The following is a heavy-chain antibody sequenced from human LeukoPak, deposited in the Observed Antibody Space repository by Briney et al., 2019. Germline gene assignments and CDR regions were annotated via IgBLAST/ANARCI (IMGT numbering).Heavy chain of an antibody. CDR1: GFTFSSYE. J-gene: IGHJ6*02. V-gene: IGHV3-48*03. Sequence: GGSLRLSCAASGFTFSSYEMNWVRQAPGKGLEWVSYISSSGSTIYYADSVKGRFTISRDNAKNSLYLQMNSLRAEVTAVYYCARDHYGSGSYYYYYGMDVWGQGTTVTVSS. D-gene: IGHD3-10*01. CDR2: ISSSGSTI. CDR3: ARDHYGSGSYYYYYGMDV.